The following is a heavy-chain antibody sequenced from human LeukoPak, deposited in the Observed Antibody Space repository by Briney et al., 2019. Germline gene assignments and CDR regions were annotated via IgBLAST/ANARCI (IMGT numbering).Heavy chain of an antibody. CDR3: AKEAGDGYNYDY. Sequence: PGGSLRLSCAASGFTFSSYGMHWVRQAPGKGLEWVAVISYDGSNKYYADSMKGRFTISRDNSKNTLYLQMNSLRVEDTAVYYCAKEAGDGYNYDYWGQGTLVTVSS. J-gene: IGHJ4*02. CDR2: ISYDGSNK. CDR1: GFTFSSYG. V-gene: IGHV3-30*18. D-gene: IGHD5-24*01.